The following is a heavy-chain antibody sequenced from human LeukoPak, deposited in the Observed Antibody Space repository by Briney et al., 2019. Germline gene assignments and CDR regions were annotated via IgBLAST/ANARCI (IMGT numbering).Heavy chain of an antibody. V-gene: IGHV3-48*03. CDR3: ARDGGSGSYYKSFDY. D-gene: IGHD3-10*01. Sequence: GGSLRLSCAASGFTFSSYEMNWVRQAPGKGLEWVSYISSSGSTIYYADSVKGRFTISRDNAKNSLYLQMNGLRAEDTAVYYCARDGGSGSYYKSFDYWGQGTLVTVSS. CDR1: GFTFSSYE. J-gene: IGHJ4*02. CDR2: ISSSGSTI.